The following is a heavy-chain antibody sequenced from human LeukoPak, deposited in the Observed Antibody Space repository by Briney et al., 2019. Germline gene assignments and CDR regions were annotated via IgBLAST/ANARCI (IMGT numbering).Heavy chain of an antibody. CDR2: IYYSEST. Sequence: SETLSLTCTVSGGSISSSSYYWGWIRQPPGKGLEWIGSIYYSESTSYNPSLKSRVTISVDTSKNQFSLKLSSVTAADTAVYYCARERTSIYGGKSLIDYWGQGTLVTVSS. CDR1: GGSISSSSYY. V-gene: IGHV4-39*07. CDR3: ARERTSIYGGKSLIDY. D-gene: IGHD4-23*01. J-gene: IGHJ4*02.